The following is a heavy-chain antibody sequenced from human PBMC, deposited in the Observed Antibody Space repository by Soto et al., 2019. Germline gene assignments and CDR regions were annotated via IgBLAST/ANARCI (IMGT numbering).Heavy chain of an antibody. CDR2: IVPMLGTP. CDR1: GGTFDNFI. J-gene: IGHJ6*02. Sequence: QVQLVQSGAEVKEPGSSVRVSCKASGGTFDNFIMNWMRQTPGRGLEWMGGIVPMLGTPTYAEKFKGRVTISATGSTSTMYMEVTSLRSEDTAIYYCARNGPYSSSLCQYSGMDVWGQGTTFTVSS. D-gene: IGHD1-26*01. V-gene: IGHV1-69*01. CDR3: ARNGPYSSSLCQYSGMDV.